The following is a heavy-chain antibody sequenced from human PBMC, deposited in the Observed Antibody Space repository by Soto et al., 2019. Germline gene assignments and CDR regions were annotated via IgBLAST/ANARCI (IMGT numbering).Heavy chain of an antibody. D-gene: IGHD3-3*01. CDR3: ARDSSRITIFGVVKNNWFDP. Sequence: GASVKVSCKASGGTFSSYTTSWVRQAPGQGLEWMGRIIPILGIANYAQKFQGRVTITADKSTSTAYMELSSLRSEDTAVYYCARDSSRITIFGVVKNNWFDPWGQGTLVTVSS. CDR2: IIPILGIA. J-gene: IGHJ5*02. CDR1: GGTFSSYT. V-gene: IGHV1-69*04.